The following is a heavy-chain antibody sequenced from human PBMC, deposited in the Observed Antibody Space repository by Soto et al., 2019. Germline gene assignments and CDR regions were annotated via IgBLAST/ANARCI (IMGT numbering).Heavy chain of an antibody. CDR1: GGSFSGYY. D-gene: IGHD3-10*01. Sequence: QVQLQQWGAGLLKPSETLSLTCAVYGGSFSGYYWSWIRQPPGKGLEWIGEINHSGSTNYNPSLKSRVTISVDTSKNQFSLKLSSVTAADTAVYYCARGPTTGNYYYMDVWGKGTTVTVSS. J-gene: IGHJ6*03. CDR3: ARGPTTGNYYYMDV. CDR2: INHSGST. V-gene: IGHV4-34*01.